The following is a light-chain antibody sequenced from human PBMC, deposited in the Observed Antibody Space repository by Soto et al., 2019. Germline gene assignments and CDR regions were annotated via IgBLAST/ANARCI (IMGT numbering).Light chain of an antibody. CDR3: QKYGRAPFT. CDR2: GAS. Sequence: DIQMTQSPSSLSAYLGDRVTITCRASQGISNYLAWYQQKPGRLPKLLLFGASTLQSGVPGRFSGSGSGTLFTLTINGLLPEDVATYYCQKYGRAPFTFGPGTKVDCK. J-gene: IGKJ3*01. CDR1: QGISNY. V-gene: IGKV1-27*01.